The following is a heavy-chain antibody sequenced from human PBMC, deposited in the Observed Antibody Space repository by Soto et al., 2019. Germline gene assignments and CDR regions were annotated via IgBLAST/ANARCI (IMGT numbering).Heavy chain of an antibody. D-gene: IGHD6-13*01. CDR3: ARLWYRWFAS. Sequence: EVQLVESGGGLVQPGGSLRLSCAASGFTFSDHYMEWVRQAPGKGLEWVGRIRHKADSYTTEYAATVKGRFTISRDDSNNSFYLQRDNPKPDDTAVYYGARLWYRWFASWGQGTLVTVSS. V-gene: IGHV3-72*01. CDR1: GFTFSDHY. J-gene: IGHJ5*01. CDR2: IRHKADSYTT.